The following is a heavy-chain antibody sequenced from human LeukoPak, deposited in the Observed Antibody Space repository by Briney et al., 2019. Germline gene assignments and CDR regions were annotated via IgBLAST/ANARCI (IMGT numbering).Heavy chain of an antibody. CDR2: ISSSSSYI. J-gene: IGHJ3*02. V-gene: IGHV3-21*01. D-gene: IGHD4-17*01. CDR3: ARDFMTGYGDSI. Sequence: PGGSLRLSCAASGFTFSSYSMNWVRQAPGKGLEWVSSISSSSSYIYYADSVKGRFTISRDNAKNSLYLQMNSLRAEDTAVYYCARDFMTGYGDSIWSQGTMVTVSS. CDR1: GFTFSSYS.